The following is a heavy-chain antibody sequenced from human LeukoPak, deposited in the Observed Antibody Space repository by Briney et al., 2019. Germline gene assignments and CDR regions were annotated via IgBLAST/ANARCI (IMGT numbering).Heavy chain of an antibody. CDR1: GFTFSNYG. CDR2: TSGSGENS. J-gene: IGHJ4*02. D-gene: IGHD6-13*01. Sequence: GGTLRLSCAASGFTFSNYGMSWVRQAPGKGLEWVSVTSGSGENSYYADSVKGRFTISRDNFKNTLYLQMNSLRAEDTAVYYCANGAAAGTPTIGDYWGQGTLVTVSS. V-gene: IGHV3-23*01. CDR3: ANGAAAGTPTIGDY.